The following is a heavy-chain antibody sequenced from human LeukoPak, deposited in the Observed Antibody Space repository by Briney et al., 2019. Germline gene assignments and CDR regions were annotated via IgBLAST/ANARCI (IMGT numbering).Heavy chain of an antibody. Sequence: RASVKVSCKAPGYTFTSYGFSWVRQAPGQGLEWMGWISTYYGNTNYAQKLQDRVTMTTDTSTSTTYMELTSLRSDDTAVYYCARVYSTNYYGSGDRPFLFDYWGQGTVVTVSS. V-gene: IGHV1-18*01. CDR3: ARVYSTNYYGSGDRPFLFDY. CDR2: ISTYYGNT. CDR1: GYTFTSYG. J-gene: IGHJ4*02. D-gene: IGHD3-10*01.